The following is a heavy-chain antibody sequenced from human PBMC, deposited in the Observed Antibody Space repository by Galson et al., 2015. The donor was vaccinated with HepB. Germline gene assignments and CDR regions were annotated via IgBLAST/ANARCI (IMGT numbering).Heavy chain of an antibody. V-gene: IGHV6-1*01. CDR3: ARGQFSGFDI. Sequence: CAISGDSVFSNNVAWNWIRQSPSRGLEWLGRTYYRSKWYNNYAVSVKSRITISLDTSKNQLSLQLNSVTPEDTAVYYCARGQFSGFDIWGRGTMVTVSS. D-gene: IGHD5-24*01. J-gene: IGHJ3*02. CDR2: TYYRSKWYN. CDR1: GDSVFSNNVA.